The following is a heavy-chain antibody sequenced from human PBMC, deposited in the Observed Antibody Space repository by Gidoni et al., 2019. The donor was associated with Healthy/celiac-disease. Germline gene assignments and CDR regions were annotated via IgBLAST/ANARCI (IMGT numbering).Heavy chain of an antibody. D-gene: IGHD2-15*01. CDR2: INPSGGST. V-gene: IGHV1-46*01. Sequence: QVQLVQSGAEVKKPGASVKVSCKASGYTFTSYYMHWVRQAPGQGLEWMGIINPSGGSTSYAQKFQGRVTMTRDTSTSTVYMELSSLRSEDTAVYYCARPLSQSGYMVGFDYWGQGTLVTVSS. CDR1: GYTFTSYY. J-gene: IGHJ4*02. CDR3: ARPLSQSGYMVGFDY.